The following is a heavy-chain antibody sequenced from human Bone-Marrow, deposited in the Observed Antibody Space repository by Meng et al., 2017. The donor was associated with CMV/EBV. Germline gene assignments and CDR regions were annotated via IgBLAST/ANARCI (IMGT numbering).Heavy chain of an antibody. V-gene: IGHV1-2*02. CDR2: INPNSGGT. CDR3: ARITIYGSGSYHYYYVMDV. J-gene: IGHJ6*02. Sequence: ASVKVSCKASGYTFTGYYMHWVRQAPGQGLEWMGWINPNSGGTNYAQKFQGRVTMTRDTSISTAYRELSRLRSDDTAVYYCARITIYGSGSYHYYYVMDVSGQGTTVTVSS. CDR1: GYTFTGYY. D-gene: IGHD3-10*01.